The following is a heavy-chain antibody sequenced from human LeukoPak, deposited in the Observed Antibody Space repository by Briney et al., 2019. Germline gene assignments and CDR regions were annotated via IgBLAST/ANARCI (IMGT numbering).Heavy chain of an antibody. J-gene: IGHJ4*02. D-gene: IGHD6-19*01. CDR2: IYYSGST. V-gene: IGHV4-59*01. Sequence: PSETLSLTCTVSGGSISSYYWSWIRQPPGKGLEWIGYIYYSGSTSYNPSLKSRVTISVGTSKNQFSLKLSSVTAADTAVYYCARVPNSGWYYFDYWGQGTLFTVSS. CDR3: ARVPNSGWYYFDY. CDR1: GGSISSYY.